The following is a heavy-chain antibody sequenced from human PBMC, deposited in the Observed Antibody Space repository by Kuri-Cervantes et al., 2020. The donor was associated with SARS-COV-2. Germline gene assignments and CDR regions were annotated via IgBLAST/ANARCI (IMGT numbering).Heavy chain of an antibody. CDR2: ISWNSGSI. D-gene: IGHD3-9*01. CDR1: GFTFDDYA. Sequence: SLKISCAASGFTFDDYAMHWVRQAPGKGLEWVSGISWNSGSIGYADSVKGRFTISRDNAKNSLYLQMNSLRAEDTAVYYCARDQLLRYFDWFPVGYYGMDVWGQGTTVTVSS. V-gene: IGHV3-9*01. CDR3: ARDQLLRYFDWFPVGYYGMDV. J-gene: IGHJ6*02.